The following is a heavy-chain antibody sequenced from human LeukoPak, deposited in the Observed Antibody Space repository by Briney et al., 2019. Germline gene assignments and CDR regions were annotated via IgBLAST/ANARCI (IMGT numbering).Heavy chain of an antibody. CDR1: GGTFSIYA. CDR3: ARFLTPGSGSYPRYYYYGMDV. CDR2: IIPILGIA. J-gene: IGHJ6*02. D-gene: IGHD3-10*01. Sequence: SVTVSFTASGGTFSIYAISWVRQAPGQGLEWMGRIIPILGIANYAQKFQGRVTITADKSTSTAYMELSSLRSEDTAVYYCARFLTPGSGSYPRYYYYGMDVWGQGTTVTVSS. V-gene: IGHV1-69*04.